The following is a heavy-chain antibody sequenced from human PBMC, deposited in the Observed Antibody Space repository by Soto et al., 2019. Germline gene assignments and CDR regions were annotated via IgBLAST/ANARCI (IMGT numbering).Heavy chain of an antibody. J-gene: IGHJ6*02. D-gene: IGHD5-18*01. CDR3: MVFGGYYYYGMDV. CDR2: ISGSGGST. CDR1: GFTFSSYA. V-gene: IGHV3-23*01. Sequence: PEESLRLSCAASGFTFSSYAMSWVRQAPGKGLEWVSAISGSGGSTYYADSVKGRFTISRDNSKNTLYLQMNSLRAEDTAVYWAMVFGGYYYYGMDVWGQGTTVTVSS.